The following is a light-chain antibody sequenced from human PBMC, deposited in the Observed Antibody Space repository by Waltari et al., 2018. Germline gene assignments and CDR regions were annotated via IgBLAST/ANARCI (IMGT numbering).Light chain of an antibody. CDR3: QQSYRTPRT. J-gene: IGKJ3*01. V-gene: IGKV1-39*01. CDR1: QRISSY. Sequence: DIKMTPSPSSLSASVVYRVTITCRASQRISSYLHWYQQKPGKAPTLLIYAASSLQSGVPSRFSGSGSGTDFTLTISSLQPEDFATYYCQQSYRTPRTFGPGTKVEIK. CDR2: AAS.